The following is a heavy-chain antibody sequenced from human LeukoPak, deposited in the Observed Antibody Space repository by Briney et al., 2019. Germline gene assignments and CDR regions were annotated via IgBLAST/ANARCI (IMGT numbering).Heavy chain of an antibody. V-gene: IGHV4-4*02. CDR3: ARGVRSGWYVTRPRYYFDY. D-gene: IGHD6-19*01. CDR2: IYHSGST. CDR1: GGSISGTNW. J-gene: IGHJ4*02. Sequence: SETLSLTCAVSGGSISGTNWWSWVRQPPGKGLEWIGEIYHSGSTNYNPSLKSRVTISVDTSKNQFSLKLSSVAAADTAVYYCARGVRSGWYVTRPRYYFDYWGQGTLVTVSS.